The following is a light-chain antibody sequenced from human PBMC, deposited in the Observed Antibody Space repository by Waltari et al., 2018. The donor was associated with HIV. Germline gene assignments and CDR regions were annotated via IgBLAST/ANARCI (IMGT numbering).Light chain of an antibody. CDR3: CSHAGTTTLV. Sequence: QSALTQPASVSGSPGQSITIPCTGTSRDVGGYNYVPWYQQHPGKAPKLMIYDINKRPSGVSNRFSGSKSGNTASLTISGVQAEDEADYYCCSHAGTTTLVFGGGTKLTVL. CDR2: DIN. V-gene: IGLV2-23*02. CDR1: SRDVGGYNY. J-gene: IGLJ2*01.